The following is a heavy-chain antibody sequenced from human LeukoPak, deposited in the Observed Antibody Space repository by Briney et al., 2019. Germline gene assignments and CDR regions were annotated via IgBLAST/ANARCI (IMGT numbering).Heavy chain of an antibody. CDR2: ISYDGSNK. Sequence: GRSLRLSCAASGFTFSSYGMHWVRQAPGKGLEWVAVISYDGSNKYYADSVKGRFTISRDNAKNSLYLQMNSLRAEDTAVYYCARVRKAYDSSGYYYGAGDYWGQGTLVTVSS. CDR1: GFTFSSYG. CDR3: ARVRKAYDSSGYYYGAGDY. D-gene: IGHD3-22*01. V-gene: IGHV3-30*03. J-gene: IGHJ4*02.